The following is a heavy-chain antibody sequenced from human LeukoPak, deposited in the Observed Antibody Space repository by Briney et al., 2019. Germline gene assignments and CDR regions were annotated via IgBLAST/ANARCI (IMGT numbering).Heavy chain of an antibody. J-gene: IGHJ3*02. CDR2: INPNSGGT. CDR1: GYTFAGYY. D-gene: IGHD5-24*01. Sequence: ASVKVSCKASGYTFAGYYIHWVRQAPGQGLEWMGWINPNSGGTNYAQKFQGRVTMTRDTSISTAYMELSRLRSDDTAVYYCARDLEMARDAFDIWGQGTMVTVSS. CDR3: ARDLEMARDAFDI. V-gene: IGHV1-2*02.